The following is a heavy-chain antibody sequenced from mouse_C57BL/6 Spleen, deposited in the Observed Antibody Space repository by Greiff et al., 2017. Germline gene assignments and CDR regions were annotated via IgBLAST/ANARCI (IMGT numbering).Heavy chain of an antibody. D-gene: IGHD2-14*01. CDR2: ISNGGGST. J-gene: IGHJ4*01. CDR1: GFTFSDYY. CDR3: ARLFIGYSYAMDY. Sequence: EVQLVESGGGLVQPGGSLKLSCAASGFTFSDYYMYWVRQTPEKRLEWVAYISNGGGSTYYPDTVKGRFTISRDNAKNTLYLQMSRLKSEDTAMYYCARLFIGYSYAMDYWGQGTSVTVSS. V-gene: IGHV5-12*01.